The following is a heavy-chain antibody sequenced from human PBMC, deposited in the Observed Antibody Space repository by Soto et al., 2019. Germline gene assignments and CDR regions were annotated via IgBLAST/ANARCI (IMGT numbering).Heavy chain of an antibody. CDR1: GGSISSGGYY. V-gene: IGHV4-31*03. CDR2: ISYSGST. Sequence: SETLSLTCTVSGGSISSGGYYWSWIRQHPGTGLEWIGHISYSGSTYYNTSLKRRVTISVDTSRNQFSLMVSSVTAADTAVYYCARGRINCNRYGNWFDPWGQGTLVTVSS. CDR3: ARGRINCNRYGNWFDP. J-gene: IGHJ5*02. D-gene: IGHD1-20*01.